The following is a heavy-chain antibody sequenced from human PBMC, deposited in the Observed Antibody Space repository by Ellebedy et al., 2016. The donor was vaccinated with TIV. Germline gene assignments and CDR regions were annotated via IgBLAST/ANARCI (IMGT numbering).Heavy chain of an antibody. Sequence: ASVKVSCKASGYTFTSYFMDWVRQAPGQGLEWMGMINPSGGSTNYAQKLQGRVTMTRDTSTGTVYMELSSLRSEDTAVYYCARDLNGPGDFWGQGTLVTVSS. D-gene: IGHD2-8*01. CDR1: GYTFTSYF. V-gene: IGHV1-46*04. CDR2: INPSGGST. J-gene: IGHJ4*02. CDR3: ARDLNGPGDF.